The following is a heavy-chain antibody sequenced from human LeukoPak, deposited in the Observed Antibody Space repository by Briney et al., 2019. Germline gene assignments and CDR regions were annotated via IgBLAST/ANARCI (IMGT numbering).Heavy chain of an antibody. CDR2: IVVGSGNT. V-gene: IGHV1-58*02. CDR3: AAGGAFDI. Sequence: SVKVSCKASAFTFTSSAMQWVRQARGQRLEWIGWIVVGSGNTNYAQKFQERVTITRDMSTSTAYMELSSLRSEDTAVYYCAAGGAFDIWGQGTMVTVSS. CDR1: AFTFTSSA. J-gene: IGHJ3*02.